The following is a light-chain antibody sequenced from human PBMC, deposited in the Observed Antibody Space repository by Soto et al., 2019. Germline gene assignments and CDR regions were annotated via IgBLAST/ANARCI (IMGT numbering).Light chain of an antibody. Sequence: EIVLTQSPGTLSLSPGDRATLSCSASQTVSSNFLAWYQQRPAQAPRLLIHGASTRATGITDRFSGSGAGTDFTLTITSLQSEDFGVYYCQQCGSSPWTVGQGTKVDSK. V-gene: IGKV3-20*01. CDR1: QTVSSNF. J-gene: IGKJ1*01. CDR2: GAS. CDR3: QQCGSSPWT.